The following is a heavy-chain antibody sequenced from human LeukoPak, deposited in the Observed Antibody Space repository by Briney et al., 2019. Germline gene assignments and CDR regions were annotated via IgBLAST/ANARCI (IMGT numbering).Heavy chain of an antibody. CDR3: ARRVPRTSKGFFAFDI. J-gene: IGHJ3*02. D-gene: IGHD2-15*01. Sequence: SETLSLTCAVYGGSSSGYYWSWIRQPPGKGLEWIGEISHSGGSNNNPSLKGRVAISLDISKNQFSLSLRSVTAADTAVYYCARRVPRTSKGFFAFDIWGQGTMVIVSS. V-gene: IGHV4-34*01. CDR1: GGSSSGYY. CDR2: ISHSGGS.